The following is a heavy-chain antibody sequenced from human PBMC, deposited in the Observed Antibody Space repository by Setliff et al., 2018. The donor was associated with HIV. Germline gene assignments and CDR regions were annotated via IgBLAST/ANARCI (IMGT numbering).Heavy chain of an antibody. Sequence: SETLSLTCAVYGGSFNGYYWSWIRQPPGKGLEWIEEVNHSGSTNYNPSLKSRVTISVDTSKNQFSLKLSSVTAADTAVYYCATDGGLWFGRHSYLQNWGQGTLVTVSS. J-gene: IGHJ1*01. CDR1: GGSFNGYY. D-gene: IGHD3-10*01. V-gene: IGHV4-34*01. CDR2: VNHSGST. CDR3: ATDGGLWFGRHSYLQN.